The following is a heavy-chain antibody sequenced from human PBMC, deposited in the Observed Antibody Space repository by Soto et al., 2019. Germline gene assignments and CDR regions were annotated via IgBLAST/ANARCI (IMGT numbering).Heavy chain of an antibody. CDR3: VKGGYIYGYSAFDI. J-gene: IGHJ3*02. Sequence: PGLSXRLSGSSSVFIFRSYTRCLLRHAPEKGLEYVSAISANGGTTYYADSVKGRFTVSRYNSKNTLYLQMSSLRAEDTANYYCVKGGYIYGYSAFDIWGQGTMV. V-gene: IGHV3-64D*06. CDR2: ISANGGTT. D-gene: IGHD6-25*01. CDR1: VFIFRSYT.